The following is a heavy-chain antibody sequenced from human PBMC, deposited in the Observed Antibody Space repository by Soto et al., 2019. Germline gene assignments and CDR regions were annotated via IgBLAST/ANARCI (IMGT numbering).Heavy chain of an antibody. CDR2: ISYDGSNK. Sequence: LTLSCAASGFTFSSYAMQWVRQAKGKGLEWVAVISYDGSNKYYADSVKGRFTISRDNSKNTLYLQMNSLRAEDTAVYYCARRFNPGIAAAGTGCCLGWFDPWGQGTLVTVSS. CDR3: ARRFNPGIAAAGTGCCLGWFDP. V-gene: IGHV3-30-3*01. J-gene: IGHJ5*02. CDR1: GFTFSSYA. D-gene: IGHD6-13*01.